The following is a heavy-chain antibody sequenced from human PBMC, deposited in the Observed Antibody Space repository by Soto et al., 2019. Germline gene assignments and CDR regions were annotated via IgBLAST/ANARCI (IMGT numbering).Heavy chain of an antibody. CDR3: ARTGSGYSHY. Sequence: SETLTLTCAVYGGSFRGYYRSWIRQPPGKGLEWIGEINHSGSTNYNPSLKSRVTISVDTSKNQFSLKLSSVTAADTAVYYCARTGSGYSHYWGQGTLVTVSS. CDR1: GGSFRGYY. J-gene: IGHJ4*02. D-gene: IGHD3-22*01. V-gene: IGHV4-34*01. CDR2: INHSGST.